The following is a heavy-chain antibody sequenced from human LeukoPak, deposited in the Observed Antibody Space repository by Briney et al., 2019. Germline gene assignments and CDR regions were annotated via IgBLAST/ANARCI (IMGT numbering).Heavy chain of an antibody. V-gene: IGHV4-59*01. CDR2: IYYSGST. CDR1: GGSISRYY. Sequence: SETLSLTGTGSGGSISRYYWSWIRQPPGKGLDWIGYIYYSGSTNYNPSLKSRVTISVDTSKNQFSLKLSSVTAADTAVYYCAAQDTAMALRYFDYRGQRTPVTVSS. J-gene: IGHJ4*02. D-gene: IGHD5-18*01. CDR3: AAQDTAMALRYFDY.